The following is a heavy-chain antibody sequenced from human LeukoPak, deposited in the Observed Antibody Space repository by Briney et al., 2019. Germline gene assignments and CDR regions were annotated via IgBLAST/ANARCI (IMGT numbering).Heavy chain of an antibody. CDR3: ARDVFGPAATYYYGMDV. Sequence: SGGSLRLSCAASGFTFSSYSMNWVRQAPGKGLEWVSSISSSSSYIYYADSVKGRFTISRDNAKNSLYLQMNSLRAEDTAVYYCARDVFGPAATYYYGMDVWAKGPRSPSP. CDR2: ISSSSSYI. V-gene: IGHV3-21*01. J-gene: IGHJ6*02. D-gene: IGHD2-2*01. CDR1: GFTFSSYS.